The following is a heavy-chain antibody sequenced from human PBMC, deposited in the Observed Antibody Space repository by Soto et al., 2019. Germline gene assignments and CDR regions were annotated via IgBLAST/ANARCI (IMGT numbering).Heavy chain of an antibody. CDR1: GFTVSNHN. CDR3: ASIPPSAVGATTEVDY. Sequence: GGSLRLSCAASGFTVSNHNMSWVRQAPGKGLEWVSLIYSGGATYSTDSVKGRFTISRDNAENTLYLLMNSLRAEDTALYYCASIPPSAVGATTEVDYWGQGTLVTVSS. D-gene: IGHD1-26*01. J-gene: IGHJ4*02. V-gene: IGHV3-53*01. CDR2: IYSGGAT.